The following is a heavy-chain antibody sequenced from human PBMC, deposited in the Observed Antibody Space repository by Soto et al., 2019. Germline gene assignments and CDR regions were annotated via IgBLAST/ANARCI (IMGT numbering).Heavy chain of an antibody. CDR2: FDPEDDER. CDR1: GYTFTKLS. Sequence: ASVKVSCKVSGYTFTKLSMHWVRQAPGKGLEWMGSFDPEDDERIYAQKFQGRLTMTEDTSTGTAYMELSSLRSEDTAVYYCAAPNGILLWALAFDYWGQGTLVTAPQ. CDR3: AAPNGILLWALAFDY. J-gene: IGHJ4*02. D-gene: IGHD5-18*01. V-gene: IGHV1-24*01.